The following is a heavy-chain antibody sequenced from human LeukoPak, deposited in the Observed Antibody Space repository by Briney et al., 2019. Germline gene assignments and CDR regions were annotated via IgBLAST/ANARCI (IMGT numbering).Heavy chain of an antibody. J-gene: IGHJ3*02. CDR2: INPNSGGT. CDR1: GYTFTGYY. V-gene: IGHV1-2*06. CDR3: ARDKAAGWGAFDI. D-gene: IGHD6-13*01. Sequence: ASVKVSCKASGYTFTGYYMHWVRQAPGQGLEWMGRINPNSGGTSYAQKFQGRVTMTRDTSISTAYMELSRLRSDDTAVYYCARDKAAGWGAFDIWGQGTMVTVSS.